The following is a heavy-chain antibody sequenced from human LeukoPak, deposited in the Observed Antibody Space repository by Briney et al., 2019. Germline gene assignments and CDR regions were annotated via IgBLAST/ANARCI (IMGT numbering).Heavy chain of an antibody. CDR2: IYSGGST. V-gene: IGHV3-53*04. D-gene: IGHD4-17*01. CDR3: ARVTTGPYYYYGMDV. Sequence: GGSLRLSCAASGFTVSSNYMSWVRQAPGKGLEWVSVIYSGGSTYYADSVKGRFTISRHSSKNTLYLQMNSLRAEDTAVYYCARVTTGPYYYYGMDVWGQGTTVTVSS. J-gene: IGHJ6*02. CDR1: GFTVSSNY.